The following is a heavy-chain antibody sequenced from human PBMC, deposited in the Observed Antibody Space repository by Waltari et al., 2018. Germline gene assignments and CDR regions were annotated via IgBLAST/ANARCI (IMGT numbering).Heavy chain of an antibody. Sequence: QVQLVQSGAEVKKPGSSVKVSCKASGGTFSSYAISWVRQAPGQGLEWMGGIIPIFGTATYAQKFQGRVTMTADESTSTAYMELSSLRSEDTAVYYCARDTYDSSGYYYRSYWGQGTLVTVSS. CDR2: IIPIFGTA. V-gene: IGHV1-69*01. CDR1: GGTFSSYA. CDR3: ARDTYDSSGYYYRSY. D-gene: IGHD3-22*01. J-gene: IGHJ4*02.